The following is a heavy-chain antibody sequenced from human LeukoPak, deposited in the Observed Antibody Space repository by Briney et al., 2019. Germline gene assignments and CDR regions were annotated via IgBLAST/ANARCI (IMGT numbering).Heavy chain of an antibody. J-gene: IGHJ4*02. CDR1: GGSISSYY. Sequence: PSGTLSLTCTVSGGSISSYYWSWIRQPPGKGLEWIGYIYYSGSTNYNPSLKSRVTISVDTSKNQFSLKLSSVTAADTAVYYCARSMVRGEFDYWGQGTLVTVSS. CDR2: IYYSGST. CDR3: ARSMVRGEFDY. D-gene: IGHD3-10*01. V-gene: IGHV4-59*08.